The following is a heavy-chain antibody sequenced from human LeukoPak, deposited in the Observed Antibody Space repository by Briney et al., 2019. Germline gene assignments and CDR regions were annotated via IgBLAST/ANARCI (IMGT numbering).Heavy chain of an antibody. Sequence: GGSLRLSCAASGFTFSSYAMSWVRQAPGKGLEWVAVIWYDGSNKYYADSVKGRFTISRDNSKNTLYLEMNSLSAEDTAVYYCARESSGRYFDYWGQGTLVTVSS. V-gene: IGHV3-33*08. J-gene: IGHJ4*02. CDR1: GFTFSSYA. D-gene: IGHD6-19*01. CDR3: ARESSGRYFDY. CDR2: IWYDGSNK.